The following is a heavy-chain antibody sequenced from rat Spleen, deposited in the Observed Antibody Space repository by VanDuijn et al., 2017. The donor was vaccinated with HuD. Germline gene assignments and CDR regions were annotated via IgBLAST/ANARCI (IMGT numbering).Heavy chain of an antibody. CDR2: IWSGGST. V-gene: IGHV2-1*01. CDR3: ARLGDY. Sequence: QVQLRESGPGLVQPSQTLSLTCTVSEFSLTTYNVHWVRQPPGQGLEWLGAIWSGGSTDYNSALKSRLSISRDTSKSQVFLKMNSVQTEDTAMYFCARLGDYWGQGVMVTVSS. J-gene: IGHJ2*01. D-gene: IGHD5-1*01. CDR1: EFSLTTYN.